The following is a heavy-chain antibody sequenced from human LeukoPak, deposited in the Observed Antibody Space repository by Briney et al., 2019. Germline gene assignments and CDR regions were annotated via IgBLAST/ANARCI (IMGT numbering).Heavy chain of an antibody. Sequence: SQTLSLTCTVSGGSISSGDYYWSWIRQPPGKGLEWMGYIYYSGSTYYNPSLKSRVTISVDTSKNQFSLKLSSVTAADTAVYYCASSNYYYGSGSYPTIDYWGQGTLVTVSS. J-gene: IGHJ4*02. CDR2: IYYSGST. D-gene: IGHD3-10*01. CDR3: ASSNYYYGSGSYPTIDY. V-gene: IGHV4-30-4*08. CDR1: GGSISSGDYY.